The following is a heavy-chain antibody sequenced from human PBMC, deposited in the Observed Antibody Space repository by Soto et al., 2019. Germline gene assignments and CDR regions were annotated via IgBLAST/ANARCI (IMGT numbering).Heavy chain of an antibody. CDR2: LTASGLNT. CDR3: AKGLGNAKEV. V-gene: IGHV3-23*01. D-gene: IGHD2-8*01. J-gene: IGHJ6*02. CDR1: GFNFGSYG. Sequence: EVQLLESGGGLVQPGGSLRLSCSASGFNFGSYGMSWVRQAPGKGLEWVSGLTASGLNTYYTDSVKGRSTISRDNYRNTVYLQMSGLRVEDTAVFHCAKGLGNAKEVWGQGTTVTVSS.